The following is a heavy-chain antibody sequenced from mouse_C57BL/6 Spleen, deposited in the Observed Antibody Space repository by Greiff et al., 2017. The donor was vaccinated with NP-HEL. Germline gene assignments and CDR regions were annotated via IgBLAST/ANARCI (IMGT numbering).Heavy chain of an antibody. CDR2: IHPNSGST. V-gene: IGHV1-64*01. D-gene: IGHD2-2*01. CDR1: GYTFTSYW. J-gene: IGHJ2*01. CDR3: ARSDGYDRGFDY. Sequence: QVQLQQSGAELVKPGASVKLSCKASGYTFTSYWMHWVKQRPGQGLEWIGMIHPNSGSTNYNEKFKSKATLTVDKSSSTAYMQLSSLTSEDSAVYYCARSDGYDRGFDYWGQGTTLTVSS.